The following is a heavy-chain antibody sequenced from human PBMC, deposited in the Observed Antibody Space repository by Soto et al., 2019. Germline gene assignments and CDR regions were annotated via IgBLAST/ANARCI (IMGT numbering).Heavy chain of an antibody. CDR1: GGSISSSSYY. D-gene: IGHD2-2*01. Sequence: SETLSLTCAVSGGSISSSSYYWGWIRQPPGKGLEWIASIYYSGSTYYNPSLKSRVTISVDTSKNQFSLKLRSVTAADTAVYYCDKYIREYCSSTTCPVEYWGQGTLV. CDR2: IYYSGST. J-gene: IGHJ4*02. V-gene: IGHV4-39*01. CDR3: DKYIREYCSSTTCPVEY.